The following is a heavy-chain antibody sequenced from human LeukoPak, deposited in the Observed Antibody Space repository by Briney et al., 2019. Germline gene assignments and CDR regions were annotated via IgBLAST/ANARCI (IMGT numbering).Heavy chain of an antibody. CDR2: MNPNSGNT. J-gene: IGHJ4*02. CDR3: ARGRTGWLRLGYYFDY. Sequence: ASVKVSCTASGYTFTSYDINWVRQATGQGFEWMGWMNPNSGNTGYAQKFQGRVTMTRNTSISTAYMELSSLRSEDTAVYYCARGRTGWLRLGYYFDYWGQGTLVTVSS. V-gene: IGHV1-8*01. D-gene: IGHD5-12*01. CDR1: GYTFTSYD.